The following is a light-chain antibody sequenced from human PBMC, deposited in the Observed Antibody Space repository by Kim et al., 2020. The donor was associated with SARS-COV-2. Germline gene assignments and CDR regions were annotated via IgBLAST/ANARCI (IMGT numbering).Light chain of an antibody. CDR1: NIGSKS. J-gene: IGLJ3*02. V-gene: IGLV3-9*01. CDR2: SNA. Sequence: SYELTQPLSVSVSLGQTARITCGGYNIGSKSVHWYQQKPGQAPVLVIYSNANRPSGIPERFSGSNSGNTATLTISIAQAGDEADYYCQLWDSSTGVFGGGTMLSVL. CDR3: QLWDSSTGV.